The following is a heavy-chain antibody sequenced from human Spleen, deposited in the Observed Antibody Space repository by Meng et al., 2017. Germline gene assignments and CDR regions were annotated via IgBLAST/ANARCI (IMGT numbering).Heavy chain of an antibody. CDR1: GYTFTSYY. J-gene: IGHJ4*02. V-gene: IGHV1-46*01. CDR2: INPSGGST. CDR3: ARDQNGDSSSWYFFDY. D-gene: IGHD6-13*01. Sequence: SVKVSCKASGYTFTSYYMHWVRQAPGQGLEWMGIINPSGGSTSYAQKFQGRVTMTRDTSTSTVYMELSRLRSEDTAVYYCARDQNGDSSSWYFFDYWGQGTLVTVSS.